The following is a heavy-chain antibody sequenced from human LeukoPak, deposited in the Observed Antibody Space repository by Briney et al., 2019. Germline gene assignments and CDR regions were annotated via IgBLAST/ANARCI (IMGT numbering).Heavy chain of an antibody. D-gene: IGHD2-2*01. CDR2: IYPGDSDT. Sequence: GESLKISCKGSGYSFTSYWIAWVRQMPGKGLEWMGIIYPGDSDTRYSPSFQGQVTISADKSISTAFLQWSSLKASDTATYYCVLDWEHCSSTSCYRGADLWGQGTLVTVSS. CDR3: VLDWEHCSSTSCYRGADL. V-gene: IGHV5-51*01. CDR1: GYSFTSYW. J-gene: IGHJ5*02.